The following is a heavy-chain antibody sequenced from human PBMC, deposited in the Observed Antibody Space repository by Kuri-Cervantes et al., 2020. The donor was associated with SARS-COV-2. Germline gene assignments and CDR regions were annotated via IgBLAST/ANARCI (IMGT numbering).Heavy chain of an antibody. CDR2: INPSGGST. Sequence: ASVKVSCKASGYTFTGYYMHWVRQAPGQGLEWMGWINPSGGSTSYAQKFQGRVTMTRDTSTSTVYMELNSLRAEDTAVYYCAREYSSSFPYYYMDVWGKGTTVTVSS. J-gene: IGHJ6*03. D-gene: IGHD6-6*01. CDR3: AREYSSSFPYYYMDV. V-gene: IGHV1-46*01. CDR1: GYTFTGYY.